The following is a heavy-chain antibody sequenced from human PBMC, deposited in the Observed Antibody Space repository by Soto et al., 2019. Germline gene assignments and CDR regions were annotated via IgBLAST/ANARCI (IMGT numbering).Heavy chain of an antibody. V-gene: IGHV3-23*01. CDR1: VFTCSSYA. CDR2: ISGSGGST. D-gene: IGHD6-13*01. CDR3: AKDYDSSSWYVSPYFDY. J-gene: IGHJ4*02. Sequence: AWWSLRLSCSASVFTCSSYAMSWFRQAPGKGLEWVSAISGSGGSTYYADSVKGRFTISRDNSKNTLYLQMNSLRAEDTAVYYCAKDYDSSSWYVSPYFDYWGQGTLVTVSS.